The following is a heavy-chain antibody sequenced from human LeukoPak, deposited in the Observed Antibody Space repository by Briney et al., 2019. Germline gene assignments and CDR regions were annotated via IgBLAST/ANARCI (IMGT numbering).Heavy chain of an antibody. D-gene: IGHD6-6*01. CDR1: CGSISSYY. V-gene: IGHV4-59*01. CDR2: IYYSGST. Sequence: SETLSLTCTVSCGSISSYYWSWIRQPPGKGLEWIGYIYYSGSTNYNPSLKSRVTISVDTSKNQFSLKLSSVTAADTAVYYCAGCPIAARPDYYYMDVWGKGTTVTVPS. J-gene: IGHJ6*03. CDR3: AGCPIAARPDYYYMDV.